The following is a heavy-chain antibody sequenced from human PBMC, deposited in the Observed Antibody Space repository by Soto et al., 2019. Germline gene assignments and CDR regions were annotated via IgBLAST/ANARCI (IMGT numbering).Heavy chain of an antibody. CDR3: TGAYYDIDGYILDP. CDR1: GHTLSGHS. CDR2: INPNTGDT. Sequence: ASVKVSCKASGHTLSGHSMHWVRQAPGQGLEWMGWINPNTGDTKYAQKFQDSVTMTWDTSVTTAYLELSRLRSDDTAVYYCTGAYYDIDGYILDPWGQGTSVTVSS. D-gene: IGHD3-22*01. V-gene: IGHV1-2*04. J-gene: IGHJ5*02.